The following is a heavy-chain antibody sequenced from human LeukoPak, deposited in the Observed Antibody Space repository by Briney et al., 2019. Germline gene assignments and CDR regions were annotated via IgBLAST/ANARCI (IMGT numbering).Heavy chain of an antibody. J-gene: IGHJ5*02. CDR2: INPNSGGT. CDR1: GYTFTGYY. V-gene: IGHV1-2*02. D-gene: IGHD6-6*01. Sequence: ASVKVSCKASGYTFTGYYMHWVRQAPGQGLEWMGWINPNSGGTNYAQKFQGRVTMTRDTSISTAYMELSRLRSDDTAVYYCARDRAIAARGWFDPWGQGTLVTVSS. CDR3: ARDRAIAARGWFDP.